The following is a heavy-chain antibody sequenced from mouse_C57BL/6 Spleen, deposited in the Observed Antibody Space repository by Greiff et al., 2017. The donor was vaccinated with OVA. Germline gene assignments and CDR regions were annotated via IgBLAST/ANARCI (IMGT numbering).Heavy chain of an antibody. CDR2: IYPGDGDT. D-gene: IGHD1-1*01. V-gene: IGHV1-82*01. CDR1: GYAFSSSW. J-gene: IGHJ3*01. Sequence: QVQLKESGPELVKPGASVKISCKASGYAFSSSWMNWVKQRPGKGLEWIGRIYPGDGDTNYNGKFKGKATLTADKSSSTAYMQLSSLTSEDSAVYFGAREGYYYGSSSPFAYWGQGTLVTVSA. CDR3: AREGYYYGSSSPFAY.